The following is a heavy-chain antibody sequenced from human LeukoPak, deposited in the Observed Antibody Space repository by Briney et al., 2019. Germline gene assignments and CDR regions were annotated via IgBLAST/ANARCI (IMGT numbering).Heavy chain of an antibody. CDR2: INHSGST. V-gene: IGHV4-34*01. CDR1: GGSFSGYC. J-gene: IGHJ4*02. CDR3: ARRFYDSSGYYNPDFDY. D-gene: IGHD3-22*01. Sequence: PSETLSLTGAVYGGSFSGYCWSWIRQPPGKGLEWIGEINHSGSTNYNPSLKSRVTISVDTSKNQFSLKLSSVTAADTAVYYCARRFYDSSGYYNPDFDYWGQGTLVTVSS.